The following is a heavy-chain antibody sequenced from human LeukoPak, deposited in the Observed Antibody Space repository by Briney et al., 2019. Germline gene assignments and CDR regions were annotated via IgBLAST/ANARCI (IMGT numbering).Heavy chain of an antibody. CDR1: GFTFDDYG. J-gene: IGHJ4*02. Sequence: GGSLRLSCAASGFTFDDYGMSWVRQAPGKGLEWVSGISWNSGSIGYADSVKGRFTISRDNAKNSLYLQMNSLRAEDTALYYCAKDIRIVAAGLFDYWGQGTLVTVSS. V-gene: IGHV3-9*01. CDR2: ISWNSGSI. CDR3: AKDIRIVAAGLFDY. D-gene: IGHD6-13*01.